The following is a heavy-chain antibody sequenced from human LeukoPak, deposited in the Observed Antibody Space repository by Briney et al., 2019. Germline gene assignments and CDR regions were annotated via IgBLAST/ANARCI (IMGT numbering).Heavy chain of an antibody. J-gene: IGHJ4*02. CDR3: ARELAVAGTK. V-gene: IGHV1-2*02. CDR1: GYTFTSLA. D-gene: IGHD6-19*01. CDR2: INPNSGGT. Sequence: GASVKVSCKASGYTFTSLAMNWVRQAPGQGLEWMGWINPNSGGTNYAQKFQGRVTMTRDTSISTAYMELSRLRSDDTAVYYCARELAVAGTKWGQGTLVTVSS.